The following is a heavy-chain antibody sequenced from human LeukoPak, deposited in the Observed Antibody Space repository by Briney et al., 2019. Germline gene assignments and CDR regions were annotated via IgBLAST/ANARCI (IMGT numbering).Heavy chain of an antibody. V-gene: IGHV3-7*01. CDR1: GFTLNGYW. CDR3: ARDLFSGSYNGADY. Sequence: PGGSLRLSCAASGFTLNGYWMSWVRQAPGKGLEWVANINQGGSDTYYVDSVKGRFTISTDNAKNSLYLQMNSLRVEDTAIYYCARDLFSGSYNGADYWGQGTLVTVSS. CDR2: INQGGSDT. J-gene: IGHJ4*02. D-gene: IGHD3-10*01.